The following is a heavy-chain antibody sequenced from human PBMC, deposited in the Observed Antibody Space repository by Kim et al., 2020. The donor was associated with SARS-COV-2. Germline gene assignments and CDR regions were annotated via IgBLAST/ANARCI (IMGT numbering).Heavy chain of an antibody. CDR3: ARDGGGLRPDI. J-gene: IGHJ3*02. CDR2: IKGDVSSI. D-gene: IGHD5-12*01. CDR1: GFTFSAFW. V-gene: IGHV3-74*01. Sequence: GGSLRLSCAASGFTFSAFWMHWVRQAPGKGLVWVSRIKGDVSSINYADSVKCRFTISRDNAKNTLYLQMNSLRAEDTAVYYCARDGGGLRPDIWGQGTMVTVSS.